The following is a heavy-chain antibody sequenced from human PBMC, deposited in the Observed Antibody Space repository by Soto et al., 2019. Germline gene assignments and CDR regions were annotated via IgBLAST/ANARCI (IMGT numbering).Heavy chain of an antibody. CDR2: ISYDSSNK. CDR3: AKLVIGYCSGNTCDDY. CDR1: GFTFSCG. Sequence: VQLLESGGGLIQPGGSLRLSCGASGFTFSCGIHWLRQAPGKGLEWVAYISYDSSNKFYGDSVKGRFTISRDNSKNTQFLQMNSLRAEDTAVYYCAKLVIGYCSGNTCDDYWGQGTLVAVSS. J-gene: IGHJ4*02. D-gene: IGHD2-15*01. V-gene: IGHV3-30*18.